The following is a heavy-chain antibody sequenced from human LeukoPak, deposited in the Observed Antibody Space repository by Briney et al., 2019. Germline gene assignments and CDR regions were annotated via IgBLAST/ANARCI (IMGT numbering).Heavy chain of an antibody. D-gene: IGHD6-6*01. CDR2: ISSSSSTI. CDR3: AKEGLNIATRDFFDS. J-gene: IGHJ4*02. V-gene: IGHV3-48*01. Sequence: GGSLRLSCAASGFTFSSYSMNWVRQAPGKGLEWVSYISSSSSTIYYADSVKGRFTISRDNAKNSLYLQMNSLRAEDTAVYYCAKEGLNIATRDFFDSWGQGTLVTVSS. CDR1: GFTFSSYS.